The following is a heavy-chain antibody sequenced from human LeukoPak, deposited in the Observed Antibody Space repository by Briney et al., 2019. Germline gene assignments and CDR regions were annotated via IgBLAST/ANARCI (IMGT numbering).Heavy chain of an antibody. D-gene: IGHD3-3*01. Sequence: GGSLRLSCAASGFTFSSYAMSWVRQAPGKGLEWVSAISGSGGSTYYAGSVKGRFTISRDNSKNTLYLQMNSLRAEDTAVYYCAKREEGITIFGVVTPNWFDPWGQGTLVTVSS. CDR2: ISGSGGST. CDR1: GFTFSSYA. J-gene: IGHJ5*02. CDR3: AKREEGITIFGVVTPNWFDP. V-gene: IGHV3-23*01.